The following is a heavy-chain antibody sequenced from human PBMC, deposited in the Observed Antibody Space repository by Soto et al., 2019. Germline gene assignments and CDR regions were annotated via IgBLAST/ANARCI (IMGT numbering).Heavy chain of an antibody. V-gene: IGHV4-59*01. CDR1: CWSLRNYY. CDR3: AKRGSVGTTYHYDAFDI. Sequence: SSETLSLRCPVSCWSLRNYYLGLIRQSPRKALGWFVYIYYSGSTNYHPSLKSRVTISVDKSKNQFSLKLSSVNAADTAVYYCAKRGSVGTTYHYDAFDIWGQGTMVTV. J-gene: IGHJ3*02. CDR2: IYYSGST. D-gene: IGHD1-26*01.